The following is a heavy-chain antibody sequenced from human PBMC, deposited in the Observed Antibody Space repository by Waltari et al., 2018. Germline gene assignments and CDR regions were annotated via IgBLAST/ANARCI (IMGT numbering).Heavy chain of an antibody. CDR3: ARESVGATFDY. J-gene: IGHJ4*02. CDR2: IYSGGST. CDR1: GLTVSSNY. V-gene: IGHV3-53*01. Sequence: EVQLVESGGGLIQPGGSLRLSCAASGLTVSSNYMTWVRQAPGKGLEWVSVIYSGGSTYYADSVKGRFTISRDNSKNTLYLQMNSLRAEDTAVYYCARESVGATFDYWGQGTLVTVSS. D-gene: IGHD1-26*01.